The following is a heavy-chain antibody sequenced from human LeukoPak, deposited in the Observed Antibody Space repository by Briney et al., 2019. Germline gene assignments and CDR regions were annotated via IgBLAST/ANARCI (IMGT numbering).Heavy chain of an antibody. D-gene: IGHD3-10*01. J-gene: IGHJ3*02. Sequence: ASVKVSCKASGYTFTSYGISWVRQAPGQGLEWMGWISAYNGNTNYAQKLQGRVTMTTDTSTSTAYMELRSLRSDDTAVYYCARDLKGSGSYSPRTFDIWGQGTMVTVSS. CDR1: GYTFTSYG. CDR3: ARDLKGSGSYSPRTFDI. V-gene: IGHV1-18*01. CDR2: ISAYNGNT.